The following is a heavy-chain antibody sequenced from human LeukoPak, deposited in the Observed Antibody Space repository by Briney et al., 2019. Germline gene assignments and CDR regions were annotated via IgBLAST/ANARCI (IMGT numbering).Heavy chain of an antibody. CDR1: GGTFSSYA. J-gene: IGHJ4*02. Sequence: ASVKVSCKASGGTFSSYAISWVRQAPGQGLEWMGRIIPILGIANYAQKFQGRVTITADKSTSTAYMELSSLRSEDTAVYYCARVQSRGLYYFDYWGQGTLVTVSS. CDR3: ARVQSRGLYYFDY. V-gene: IGHV1-69*04. CDR2: IIPILGIA.